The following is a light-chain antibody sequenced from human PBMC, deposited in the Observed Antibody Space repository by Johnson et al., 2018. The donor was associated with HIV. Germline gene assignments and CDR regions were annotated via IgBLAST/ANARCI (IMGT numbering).Light chain of an antibody. CDR1: SSNIGNNY. CDR3: GTWDSSLSARDG. Sequence: QSVLTQPPSVSAAPGQKVTISFSGSSSNIGNNYVSWYQQLPGTAPKLLIYENNKRPSGIPDRFSGSKSGTSATLDITGLQTGDEADYYCGTWDSSLSARDGFGTGTKVTVL. V-gene: IGLV1-51*02. J-gene: IGLJ1*01. CDR2: ENN.